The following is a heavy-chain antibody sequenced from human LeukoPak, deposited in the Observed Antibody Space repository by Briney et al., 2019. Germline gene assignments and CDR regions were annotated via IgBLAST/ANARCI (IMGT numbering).Heavy chain of an antibody. Sequence: GASVKVSCKASGYTFTGYYMHWVRQAPGQGLEWMGWISPNSGGTNYAQKFQGRVTMTRDTSISTAYMELSRLRSDDTAVYYCARGITMVRGVIGGGNYYGMDVWGQGTTVTVSS. CDR1: GYTFTGYY. V-gene: IGHV1-2*02. D-gene: IGHD3-10*01. CDR3: ARGITMVRGVIGGGNYYGMDV. CDR2: ISPNSGGT. J-gene: IGHJ6*02.